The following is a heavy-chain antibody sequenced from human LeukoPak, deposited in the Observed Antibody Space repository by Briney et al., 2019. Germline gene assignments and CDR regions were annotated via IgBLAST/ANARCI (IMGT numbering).Heavy chain of an antibody. CDR3: ARGRLVSYYFDY. V-gene: IGHV4-34*01. D-gene: IGHD2-2*01. Sequence: SETLSLTCAVYGGSFSGYYWSWIRQPPGKGLEWIGEINHSGSTNYNPSLKSRVTISVDTSKNQFSLKLSPVTAADTAVYYCARGRLVSYYFDYWGQGTLVTVSS. J-gene: IGHJ4*02. CDR2: INHSGST. CDR1: GGSFSGYY.